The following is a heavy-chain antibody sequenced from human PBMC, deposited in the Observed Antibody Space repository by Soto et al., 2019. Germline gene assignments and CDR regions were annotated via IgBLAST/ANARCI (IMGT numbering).Heavy chain of an antibody. CDR3: ARLELKGTIFGVVTPGNFAY. CDR1: AGSISSSRYY. V-gene: IGHV4-39*01. J-gene: IGHJ4*02. D-gene: IGHD3-3*01. CDR2: IYYSGST. Sequence: SETLSLTRTVSAGSISSSRYYWGWIRQPPGKGLEWIGSIYYSGSTYYNPSLKSRVTISVDTSKNQFSLKLSSVTAADTAVYYCARLELKGTIFGVVTPGNFAYWGQGTLVT.